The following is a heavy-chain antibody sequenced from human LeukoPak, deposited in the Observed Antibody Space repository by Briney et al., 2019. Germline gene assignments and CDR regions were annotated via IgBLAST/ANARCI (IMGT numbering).Heavy chain of an antibody. CDR2: IYYSGST. CDR1: GGSISSSSYY. D-gene: IGHD6-13*01. CDR3: ARGYSSSWYPFDY. V-gene: IGHV4-39*07. J-gene: IGHJ4*02. Sequence: SETLSLTCTVSGGSISSSSYYWGWLRQPPGTGLEWIGSIYYSGSTYYNPSLKSRVTISVDTSKNQFSLKLSSVTAADTAVYYCARGYSSSWYPFDYWGQGTLVTVSS.